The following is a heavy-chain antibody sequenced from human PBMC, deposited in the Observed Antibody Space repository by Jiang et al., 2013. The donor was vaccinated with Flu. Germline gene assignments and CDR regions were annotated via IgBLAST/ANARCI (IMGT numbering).Heavy chain of an antibody. CDR3: ARDVIRVPLDRGGYDGRFDY. D-gene: IGHD5-24*01. CDR2: TYYRSKWYN. CDR1: GDSVSSNSAA. J-gene: IGHJ4*02. Sequence: QTLSLTCAISGDSVSSNSAAWNWIRQSPSRGLEWLGRTYYRSKWYNDYAVSVKSRITINPDTSKNQFSLQLNSVTPEDTAVYYCARDVIRVPLDRGGYDGRFDYWGQGTLVTVSS. V-gene: IGHV6-1*01.